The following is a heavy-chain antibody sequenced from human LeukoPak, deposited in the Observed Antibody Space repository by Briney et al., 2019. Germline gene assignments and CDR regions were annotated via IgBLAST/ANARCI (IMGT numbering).Heavy chain of an antibody. J-gene: IGHJ4*02. CDR3: ARWEIRGTAHQLDY. Sequence: GGSLILSCAASGFTLSSHWMTWVRPAPGKGLEWVANINQDGSAKYYVDSVRGRFTISRDNAKNSVHLQMNSLRAEDTAVYYCARWEIRGTAHQLDYWGQGTLVTVSS. CDR2: INQDGSAK. V-gene: IGHV3-7*01. D-gene: IGHD1-7*01. CDR1: GFTLSSHW.